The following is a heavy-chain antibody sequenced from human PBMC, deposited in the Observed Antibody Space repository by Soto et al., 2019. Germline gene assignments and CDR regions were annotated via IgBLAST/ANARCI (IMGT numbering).Heavy chain of an antibody. CDR1: GFICENFG. CDR3: AKNQGVELVPLATVDWFDP. D-gene: IGHD1-26*01. Sequence: SLRLSCAASGFICENFGMSWVRQAPAKGLEWISSISGSGFKKYYADSVKGRFTISRDNSKSTVYLELNNLSAEDTAVYHCAKNQGVELVPLATVDWFDPWGQGSVVTVSS. V-gene: IGHV3-23*01. CDR2: ISGSGFKK. J-gene: IGHJ5*02.